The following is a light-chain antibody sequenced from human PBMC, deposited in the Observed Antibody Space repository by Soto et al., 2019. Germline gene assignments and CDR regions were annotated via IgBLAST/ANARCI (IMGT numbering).Light chain of an antibody. CDR3: CLYAGPYVV. V-gene: IGLV2-23*01. J-gene: IGLJ2*01. CDR1: RSDVGNYNL. Sequence: QSALTQPASVSGSPGQSITISCTATRSDVGNYNLVSWYQQHPGKAPKLIIYEGGERPSGISNRFSGSKSGNTASLTISGLQAEDGADYYCCLYAGPYVVFGGGPKLTVL. CDR2: EGG.